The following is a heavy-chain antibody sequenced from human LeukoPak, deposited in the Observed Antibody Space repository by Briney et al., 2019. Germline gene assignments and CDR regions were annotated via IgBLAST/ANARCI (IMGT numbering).Heavy chain of an antibody. V-gene: IGHV4-59*01. CDR3: ARGTDYYDSSGIDY. Sequence: PSETLSLTCTVSGGSISSYYWSWIRQPPGKGLEWIGYIYYSGSTNYNPSLKSRVTISVDTSKNQFSLKLSSVTAADTDVYYCARGTDYYDSSGIDYWGQGTLVTVSS. CDR1: GGSISSYY. CDR2: IYYSGST. J-gene: IGHJ4*02. D-gene: IGHD3-22*01.